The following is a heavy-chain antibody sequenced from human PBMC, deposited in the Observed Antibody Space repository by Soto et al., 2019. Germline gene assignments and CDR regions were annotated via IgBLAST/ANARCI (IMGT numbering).Heavy chain of an antibody. CDR1: GITFIYAW. CDR2: ITSQAGGGTI. V-gene: IGHV3-15*07. J-gene: IGHJ4*02. Sequence: EVQLVESGGGLVKPGGSLRLSCAASGITFIYAWMDWFRQAPGKMLAWVGRITSQAGGGTIYYAAPVKGRFTISRDDSKNTVYLQIDSMKTEDTAVYYCTHVFSVAHPYSYFWGQGTLVTVSS. D-gene: IGHD3-9*01. CDR3: THVFSVAHPYSYF.